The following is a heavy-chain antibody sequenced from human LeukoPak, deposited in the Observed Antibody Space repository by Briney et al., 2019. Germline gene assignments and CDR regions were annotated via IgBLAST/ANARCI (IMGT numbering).Heavy chain of an antibody. Sequence: QPGASLRLSCAASGFTFSSYAMSWVRQAPGKGLEWVSAISGSGGSTYYADSVEGRFTISRDNSKNTLYLQMNSLRAEGTAVYYCASVWGSYRYHPLDYWGQGTLVTVSS. CDR3: ASVWGSYRYHPLDY. J-gene: IGHJ4*02. CDR1: GFTFSSYA. CDR2: ISGSGGST. D-gene: IGHD3-16*02. V-gene: IGHV3-23*01.